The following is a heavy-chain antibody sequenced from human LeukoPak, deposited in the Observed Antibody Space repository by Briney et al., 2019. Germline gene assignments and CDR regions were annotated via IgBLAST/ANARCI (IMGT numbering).Heavy chain of an antibody. D-gene: IGHD6-13*01. CDR1: GFSFANSV. J-gene: IGHJ4*02. Sequence: GGSLRLSCAASGFSFANSVISWIRQAPGEGPEWVSAISGSGDRTDYADSVRGRFTISRDNSKSTLYLQMNSLRVEDTAIYYCAIREPIGYWGQGSLVTVS. CDR2: ISGSGDRT. CDR3: AIREPIGY. V-gene: IGHV3-23*01.